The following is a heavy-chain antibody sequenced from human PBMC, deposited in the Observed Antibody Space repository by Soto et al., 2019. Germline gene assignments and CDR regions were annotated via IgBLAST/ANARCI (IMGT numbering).Heavy chain of an antibody. CDR3: ATNTGDLRKYYYDSSGYSDY. CDR2: IIPIFGTA. J-gene: IGHJ4*02. Sequence: ASVKVSCKASGGTFSSYAISWVRQAPGQGLEWMGGIIPIFGTANYAQKFQGRVTITADESTSTAYMELSSLRSEDTAVYYCATNTGDLRKYYYDSSGYSDYWGQGTLVTVSS. V-gene: IGHV1-69*13. CDR1: GGTFSSYA. D-gene: IGHD3-22*01.